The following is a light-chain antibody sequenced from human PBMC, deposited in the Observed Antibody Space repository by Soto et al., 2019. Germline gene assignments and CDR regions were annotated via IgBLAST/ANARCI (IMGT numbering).Light chain of an antibody. V-gene: IGKV1-5*03. J-gene: IGKJ4*01. Sequence: DIQMTQSPSTLSASVGDTVTITCRASQTIGTWLAWYQQKPAKDPKLLIYKASTLESGVPSRFSGSGSGTEFTLTISSLQADDFATYYCQQYNDLSTFGGGTKVDI. CDR1: QTIGTW. CDR3: QQYNDLST. CDR2: KAS.